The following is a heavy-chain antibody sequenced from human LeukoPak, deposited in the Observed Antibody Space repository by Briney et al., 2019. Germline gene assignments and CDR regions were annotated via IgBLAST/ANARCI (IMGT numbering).Heavy chain of an antibody. CDR3: ARHTVGATDY. J-gene: IGHJ4*02. V-gene: IGHV4-59*08. Sequence: PSETLSLTCTVSGGSISGYYWSWIRQPPGKGLEWIGYIYSSGSTNYNPSLESRVTISVDTSKNQFSLKLSSVTAADTAVYYCARHTVGATDYWGQGTLVTVSS. D-gene: IGHD1-26*01. CDR1: GGSISGYY. CDR2: IYSSGST.